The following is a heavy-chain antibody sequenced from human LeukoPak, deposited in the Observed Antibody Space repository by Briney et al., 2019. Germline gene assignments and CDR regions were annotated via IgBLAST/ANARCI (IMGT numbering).Heavy chain of an antibody. D-gene: IGHD5-24*01. Sequence: GGSLRLSCAASGFTFDDYAMHWVRQAPGKGLEWVSLISGDGGSTYYADSVKGRFTTSRDNSKNSLYLQMNSLRTEDTALYYCAKDERDGYNRPLDYWGQGTLVTVSS. CDR2: ISGDGGST. CDR3: AKDERDGYNRPLDY. V-gene: IGHV3-43*02. CDR1: GFTFDDYA. J-gene: IGHJ4*02.